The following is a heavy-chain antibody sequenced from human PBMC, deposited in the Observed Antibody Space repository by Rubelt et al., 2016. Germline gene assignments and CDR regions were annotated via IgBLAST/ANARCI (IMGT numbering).Heavy chain of an antibody. CDR2: INPNGGST. V-gene: IGHV1-46*01. Sequence: QVQLVQSGAEVKKPGASVKVSCKASGYTFTSYYMHWVRQAPGQGLEWMGIINPNGGSTSYAQKFQGRVTMTRDTSTSTVYMEVRSLGSEDTAVFYCARGGDAYVNYYYYGMDVWGRGTTVTVSS. CDR3: ARGGDAYVNYYYYGMDV. J-gene: IGHJ6*02. D-gene: IGHD3-10*02. CDR1: GYTFTSYY.